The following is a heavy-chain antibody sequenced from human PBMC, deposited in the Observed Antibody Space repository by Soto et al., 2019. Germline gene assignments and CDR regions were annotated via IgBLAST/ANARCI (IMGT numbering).Heavy chain of an antibody. J-gene: IGHJ4*02. Sequence: GGSLRLSCAASGFTFSSYSMNWVRQAPGKGLEWVSSISSSSSYIYYADSVKGRFTISRDNAKNSLYLQMNSLRAEDTAVYYCARDLYDYGDYDFDYWGQGTLVTVSS. D-gene: IGHD4-17*01. CDR2: ISSSSSYI. CDR3: ARDLYDYGDYDFDY. CDR1: GFTFSSYS. V-gene: IGHV3-21*01.